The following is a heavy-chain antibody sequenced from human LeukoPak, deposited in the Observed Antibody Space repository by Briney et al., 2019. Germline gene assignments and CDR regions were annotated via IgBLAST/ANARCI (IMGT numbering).Heavy chain of an antibody. CDR1: GFTFSSYS. V-gene: IGHV3-21*04. Sequence: GGSLRLSCAASGFTFSSYSMNWVRQAPGKGLEWVSSISSSSSYIYYADSVKGRFTISRDNAKNSLYLQMNSLRAEDTALYYCAKDIRPMIVVVTPDYWGQGTLVTVSS. D-gene: IGHD3-22*01. J-gene: IGHJ4*02. CDR2: ISSSSSYI. CDR3: AKDIRPMIVVVTPDY.